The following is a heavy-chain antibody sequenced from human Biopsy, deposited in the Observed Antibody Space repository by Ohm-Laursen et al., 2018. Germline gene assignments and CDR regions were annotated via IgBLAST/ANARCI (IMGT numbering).Heavy chain of an antibody. V-gene: IGHV4-59*12. CDR3: ASAGYNPDWNFDL. CDR2: IYFTGRT. J-gene: IGHJ2*01. Sequence: PGTLSLTCTVSGGPIYSYYWSWIRQPPGKALEWIGYIYFTGRTSYNPSLKSRVTMSVNTSKKQFSLRLSSVTAADTAVYYCASAGYNPDWNFDLWGRGTRVTVSS. D-gene: IGHD5-24*01. CDR1: GGPIYSYY.